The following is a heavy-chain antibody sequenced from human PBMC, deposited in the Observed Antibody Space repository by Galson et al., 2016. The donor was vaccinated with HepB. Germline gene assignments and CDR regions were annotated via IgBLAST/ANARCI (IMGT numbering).Heavy chain of an antibody. CDR3: AKDRKSEGYCSSVIXHNWFDX. V-gene: IGHV3-23*01. CDR2: ISGSGGST. D-gene: IGHD2-2*01. J-gene: IGHJ5*02. CDR1: GXXFSNYA. Sequence: RLSCAASGXXFSNYAXTWVRXVPGKGLEXXXGISGSGGSTFYADSVKGRFTISRDNSKNTLYLQMNSLRAEDTAVYYCAKDRKSEGYCSSVIXHNWFDXWGQGTLVXXSS.